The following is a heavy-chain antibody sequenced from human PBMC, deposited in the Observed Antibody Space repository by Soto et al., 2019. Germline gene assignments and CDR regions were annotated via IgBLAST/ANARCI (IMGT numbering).Heavy chain of an antibody. CDR3: AREGVSGVDV. J-gene: IGHJ6*02. D-gene: IGHD3-16*01. V-gene: IGHV1-8*01. Sequence: QVQLVQCGAEVKKPGASVKVSCKASGYTFTSYDITWVRQATGQGLEWLGWMNPNSGNTGYAQKFQGRVTMNRNTTTSTAYMELTSLRSEDTAVYYCAREGVSGVDVWGQGTTVTVAS. CDR2: MNPNSGNT. CDR1: GYTFTSYD.